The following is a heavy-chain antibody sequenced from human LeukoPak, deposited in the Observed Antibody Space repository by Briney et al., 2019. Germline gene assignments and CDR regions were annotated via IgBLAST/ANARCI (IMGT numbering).Heavy chain of an antibody. D-gene: IGHD3-9*01. Sequence: PGGSLRLSCAASGFTFSNAWMSWVRQAPGKGLEWVGRIKSKTDDGTTDYAARVKGRFTISRDDSKNTLYLQMNSLKTEDTAVYYCTTEARDYDILTGPGYWGQGTLVTVSS. CDR1: GFTFSNAW. V-gene: IGHV3-15*01. CDR2: IKSKTDDGTT. CDR3: TTEARDYDILTGPGY. J-gene: IGHJ4*02.